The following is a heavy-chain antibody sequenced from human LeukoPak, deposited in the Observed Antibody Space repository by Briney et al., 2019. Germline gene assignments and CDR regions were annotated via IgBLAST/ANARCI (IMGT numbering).Heavy chain of an antibody. J-gene: IGHJ4*02. D-gene: IGHD5-18*01. CDR1: GASISSNDYY. CDR3: ARDRVDTAMIYFDY. CDR2: IYYTGST. V-gene: IGHV4-39*07. Sequence: SETLSPTCTVSGASISSNDYYWGWVRQPPGKGLEWIATIYYTGSTYYNPSLKSRLAISLDTSKNQFSLKLSSVTAADTAVYYCARDRVDTAMIYFDYWGQGALVTVSS.